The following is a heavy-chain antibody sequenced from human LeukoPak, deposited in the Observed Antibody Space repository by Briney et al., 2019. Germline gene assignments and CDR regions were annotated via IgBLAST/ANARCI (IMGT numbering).Heavy chain of an antibody. CDR3: ARGSYYGSGSYYDYYYMDV. J-gene: IGHJ6*03. V-gene: IGHV1-69*13. Sequence: ASVKVSCKASGYTFTGYYMHWVRQAPGQGLEWMGWIIPIFDTANYAQKFQGRVTITADESTSTAYMELSSLRSEDTAVYYCARGSYYGSGSYYDYYYMDVWGKGTTVTVSS. CDR2: IIPIFDTA. D-gene: IGHD3-10*01. CDR1: GYTFTGYY.